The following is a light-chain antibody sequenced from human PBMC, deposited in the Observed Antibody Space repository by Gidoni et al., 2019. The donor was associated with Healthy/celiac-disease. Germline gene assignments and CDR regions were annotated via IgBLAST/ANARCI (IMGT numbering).Light chain of an antibody. J-gene: IGKJ4*01. CDR1: QRVLYISNNKNY. CDR2: WAS. CDR3: QQYYSTPLT. Sequence: DLVITPSPDSLAGSLGERATINCKSSQRVLYISNNKNYLAWYQQKPGQPPKLLIYWASTRESGVPDRFSGSGSGTDFTLTISSLQAEDVAVYYCQQYYSTPLTFGRXTKVEIK. V-gene: IGKV4-1*01.